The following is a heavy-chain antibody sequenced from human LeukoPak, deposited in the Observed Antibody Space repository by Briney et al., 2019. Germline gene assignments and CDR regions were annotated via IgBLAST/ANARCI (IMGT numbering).Heavy chain of an antibody. CDR1: GGSFSGYY. D-gene: IGHD2-2*02. J-gene: IGHJ5*02. Sequence: PSETLSLTCAVYGGSFSGYYWSLIRQPPGKGLEWIGEINHSGSTNYNPSLKSRVTISVDTSKNQFSLKLSSVTAADTAVYYCARGVSLGYCSSTSCYNDWFDPWGQGTLVTVSS. V-gene: IGHV4-34*01. CDR3: ARGVSLGYCSSTSCYNDWFDP. CDR2: INHSGST.